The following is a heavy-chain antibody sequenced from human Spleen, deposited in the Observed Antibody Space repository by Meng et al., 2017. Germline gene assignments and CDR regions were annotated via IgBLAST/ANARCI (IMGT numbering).Heavy chain of an antibody. J-gene: IGHJ6*02. Sequence: SETLSLTCAVYGGSFSGYYWSWIRQPPGKGLEWIGEIKHSGRTNYNRSLKSRVTISVDTSKNQSSLTLGSVTSADTAVYYCARGRLQGLAYCVGDCYFYYYYGMDVWGQGTTVTVSS. CDR1: GGSFSGYY. CDR3: ARGRLQGLAYCVGDCYFYYYYGMDV. D-gene: IGHD2-21*02. V-gene: IGHV4-34*01. CDR2: IKHSGRT.